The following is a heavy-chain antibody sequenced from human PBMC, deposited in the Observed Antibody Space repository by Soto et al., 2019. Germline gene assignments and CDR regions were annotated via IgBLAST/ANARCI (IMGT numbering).Heavy chain of an antibody. J-gene: IGHJ6*02. CDR1: GFTFSSYW. Sequence: GGSLRLSCAASGFTFSSYWMSWVRQAPGKGLEWVANIKQDGSEKYYVDSVKGRFTISRDNAKNSLYLQMNSLRAEDTAVYYCARDWWGTNDFWSGYSFRHLDYGMDVWGQGTTVTV. V-gene: IGHV3-7*01. D-gene: IGHD3-3*01. CDR2: IKQDGSEK. CDR3: ARDWWGTNDFWSGYSFRHLDYGMDV.